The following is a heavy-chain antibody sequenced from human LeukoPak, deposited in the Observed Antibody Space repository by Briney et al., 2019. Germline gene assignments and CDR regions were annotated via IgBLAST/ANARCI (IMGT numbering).Heavy chain of an antibody. Sequence: GGSLRLSCAASGFTFSSYAMSWVRQAPGKGLEWVSAISGSGGSTYYADSVKGRLTISRDNSKNTLYLQMNSLRAEDTAVYYCAKDIAYCSSTSCYYYGMDVWGQGTTVTVSS. CDR1: GFTFSSYA. J-gene: IGHJ6*02. CDR3: AKDIAYCSSTSCYYYGMDV. CDR2: ISGSGGST. D-gene: IGHD2-2*01. V-gene: IGHV3-23*01.